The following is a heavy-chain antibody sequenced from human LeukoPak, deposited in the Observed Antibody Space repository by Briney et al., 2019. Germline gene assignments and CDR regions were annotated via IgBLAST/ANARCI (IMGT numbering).Heavy chain of an antibody. J-gene: IGHJ3*02. CDR2: ISSSSSYI. V-gene: IGHV3-21*01. CDR3: ARDERGRYYYDSSGYYRPDDAFDI. Sequence: GGSLRLSCAASGFTFSTYSMNWVRQAPGKGLEWVSSISSSSSYIYYADSVKGRFTISRDNAKNLLYLQMNSLRAEDTAVYYCARDERGRYYYDSSGYYRPDDAFDIWGQGTMVTVSS. CDR1: GFTFSTYS. D-gene: IGHD3-22*01.